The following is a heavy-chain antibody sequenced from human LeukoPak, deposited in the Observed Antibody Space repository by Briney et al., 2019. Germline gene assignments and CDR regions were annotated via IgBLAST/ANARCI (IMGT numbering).Heavy chain of an antibody. D-gene: IGHD3-10*01. V-gene: IGHV3-23*01. CDR1: GFTFSSYS. Sequence: GGSLRLSCAASGFTFSSYSMNWVRQAPGKGLEWVSAISGSGGSTYYADSVKGRFTISRDNSKNTLYLQMNSLRGEDTAVYYCAGFASGTYTDAFDVWGQGTMVTVSS. CDR3: AGFASGTYTDAFDV. J-gene: IGHJ3*01. CDR2: ISGSGGST.